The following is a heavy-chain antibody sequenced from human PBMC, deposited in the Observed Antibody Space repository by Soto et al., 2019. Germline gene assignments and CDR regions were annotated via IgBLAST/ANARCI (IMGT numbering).Heavy chain of an antibody. CDR2: INHCGST. Sequence: KSSETLSVTCAVYGGSFSGYYWSWIRQPPGKGLEWIGDINHCGSTNYDPALKTRVTISVDTSKDKFALKLSSVIAADTAVSYWGRLRPAAPFSIFYYYYGMYGWGQVTTVTVSS. J-gene: IGHJ6*02. CDR1: GGSFSGYY. D-gene: IGHD2-2*01. V-gene: IGHV4-34*01. CDR3: GRLRPAAPFSIFYYYYGMYG.